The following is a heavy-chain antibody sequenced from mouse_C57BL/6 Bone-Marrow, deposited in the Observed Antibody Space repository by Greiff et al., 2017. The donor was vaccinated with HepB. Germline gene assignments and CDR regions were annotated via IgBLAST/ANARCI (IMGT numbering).Heavy chain of an antibody. D-gene: IGHD1-1*01. CDR2: ITHSGET. J-gene: IGHJ4*01. CDR3: AGGSSPQDYAMDY. V-gene: IGHV12-3*01. CDR1: GFPITSGYY. Sequence: VQLQESGPGLVKPSQSLFLTCSITGFPITSGYYWIWIRQSPGKPLEWMGYITHSGETFYNPSLQSPISITRETSKNQFFLQLNSVTTEVTAMYYCAGGSSPQDYAMDYWGQGTSVTVSS.